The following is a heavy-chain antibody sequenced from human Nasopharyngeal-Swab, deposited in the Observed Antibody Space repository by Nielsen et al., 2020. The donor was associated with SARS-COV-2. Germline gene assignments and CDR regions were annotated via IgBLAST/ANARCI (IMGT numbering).Heavy chain of an antibody. CDR2: IKQDGSEK. D-gene: IGHD4-17*01. CDR1: GFTFSSYW. Sequence: GESLKISRAASGFTFSSYWMSWVRQAPGKGLEWVANIKQDGSEKYYVDSVKGRFTISRDNAKNSLYLQMNSLRAEDTAVYYCARGGTVTKGRYNWFDPWGQGTLVTVSS. J-gene: IGHJ5*02. V-gene: IGHV3-7*01. CDR3: ARGGTVTKGRYNWFDP.